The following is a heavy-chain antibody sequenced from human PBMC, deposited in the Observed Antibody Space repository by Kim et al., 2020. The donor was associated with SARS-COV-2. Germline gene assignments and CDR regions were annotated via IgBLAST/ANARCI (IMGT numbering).Heavy chain of an antibody. CDR3: ARHSGVVGPYYFDY. J-gene: IGHJ4*02. Sequence: PSRTSRGTISVDTSKNQFPLKLSSVTAADTAVYYCARHSGVVGPYYFDYWGQGTLVTVSS. D-gene: IGHD2-15*01. V-gene: IGHV4-59*08.